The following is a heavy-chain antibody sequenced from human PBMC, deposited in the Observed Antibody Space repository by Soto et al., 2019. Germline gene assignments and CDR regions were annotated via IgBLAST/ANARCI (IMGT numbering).Heavy chain of an antibody. Sequence: SVKVSCKASGGTFSSYAISWVRQAPGQGLEWMGGIIPIFGTANYAQKFQGRVTITADESTSTAYMELSSLRSEDTAVFYCARFPYSSGWYDYYYGMDVWGQGTTVTVSS. CDR1: GGTFSSYA. CDR3: ARFPYSSGWYDYYYGMDV. J-gene: IGHJ6*02. CDR2: IIPIFGTA. D-gene: IGHD6-19*01. V-gene: IGHV1-69*13.